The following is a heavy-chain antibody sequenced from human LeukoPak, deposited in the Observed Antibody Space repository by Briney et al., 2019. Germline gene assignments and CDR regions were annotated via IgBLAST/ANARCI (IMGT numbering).Heavy chain of an antibody. D-gene: IGHD3-9*01. V-gene: IGHV1-18*01. J-gene: IGHJ4*02. CDR2: ISAYNGNT. Sequence: ASVKVSCKASGYTFTSYGISWLGQAPGRGLEGMGWISAYNGNTNYAQKLQGRVTMTTGTSTSTAYMELRSLRSDDTAVYYCARDGLRYFDWLLSWGQGTLLTVSS. CDR1: GYTFTSYG. CDR3: ARDGLRYFDWLLS.